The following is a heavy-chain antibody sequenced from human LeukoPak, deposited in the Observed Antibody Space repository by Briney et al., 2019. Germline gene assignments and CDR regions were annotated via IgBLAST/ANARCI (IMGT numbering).Heavy chain of an antibody. Sequence: GGSLRLSCAASGFTFDDYGMSWVRQAPGKGLGWVSGINWNGGSTGYADSVKGRFTISRDNAKNSRYLQMNSLRAEDTALYYCARGVAVAGTLDALDIWGQGTMVTVSS. J-gene: IGHJ3*02. CDR2: INWNGGST. V-gene: IGHV3-20*04. D-gene: IGHD6-19*01. CDR3: ARGVAVAGTLDALDI. CDR1: GFTFDDYG.